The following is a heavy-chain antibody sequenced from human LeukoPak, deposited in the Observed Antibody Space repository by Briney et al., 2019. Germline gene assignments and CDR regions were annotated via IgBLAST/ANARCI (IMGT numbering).Heavy chain of an antibody. D-gene: IGHD3-10*01. CDR1: GYTFTGYY. Sequence: APVKVSCKASGYTFTGYYMHWVRQAPGQGLEWMGWINPNSGDTNYAQKFQGRVTMTRETSISTAYMELSRLRSDDTAVYYCARDGVIRGVIVYWGQGTLVTVSS. J-gene: IGHJ4*02. CDR3: ARDGVIRGVIVY. V-gene: IGHV1-2*02. CDR2: INPNSGDT.